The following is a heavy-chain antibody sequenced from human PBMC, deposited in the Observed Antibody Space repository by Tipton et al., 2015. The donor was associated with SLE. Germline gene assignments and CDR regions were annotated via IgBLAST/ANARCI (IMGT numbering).Heavy chain of an antibody. V-gene: IGHV4-34*01. CDR1: GGSFSGYY. Sequence: TLSLTCAVYGGSFSGYYWSWIRQPPGKGLEWIGEINHSGSTNYNPSLKSRVTISVDTSKNQFSLKLSSVTAADTAVYYCARDVPGPSDGYYFHYYMDVWGKGTTVTVSS. CDR2: INHSGST. CDR3: ARDVPGPSDGYYFHYYMDV. D-gene: IGHD3-10*02. J-gene: IGHJ6*03.